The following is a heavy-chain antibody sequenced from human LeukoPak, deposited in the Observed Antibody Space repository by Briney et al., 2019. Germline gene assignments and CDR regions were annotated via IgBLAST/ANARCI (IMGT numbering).Heavy chain of an antibody. D-gene: IGHD4-17*01. V-gene: IGHV3-7*01. Sequence: GGSLRLSCSASRFTLSSHWMSWVRQAPGKGLEWVANIKQDGSEIHYVDSVKGRFTISRDNAKNSLYLQMNSLRAEDTAVYYCARDTSVTPFDIWGQGTMVTVSS. CDR3: ARDTSVTPFDI. CDR2: IKQDGSEI. CDR1: RFTLSSHW. J-gene: IGHJ3*02.